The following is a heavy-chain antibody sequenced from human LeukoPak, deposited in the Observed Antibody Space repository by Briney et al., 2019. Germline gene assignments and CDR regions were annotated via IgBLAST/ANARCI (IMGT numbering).Heavy chain of an antibody. Sequence: GESLKISCKGSGYSFTSYRIGWVRQMPGKGLEWMGIIYPGDSDTRYSPSFQGQVTISADKSISTAYLQWSSLKASDTAMYYCARHREGDCSSTSCYRDSRWFDPWGQGTLVTVSS. CDR3: ARHREGDCSSTSCYRDSRWFDP. CDR2: IYPGDSDT. D-gene: IGHD2-2*02. CDR1: GYSFTSYR. J-gene: IGHJ5*02. V-gene: IGHV5-51*01.